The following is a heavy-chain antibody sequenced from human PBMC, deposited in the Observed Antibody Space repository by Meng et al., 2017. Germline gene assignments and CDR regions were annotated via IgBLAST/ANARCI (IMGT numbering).Heavy chain of an antibody. CDR2: IYTSGST. CDR3: ARGPGRQQLVRYYYYGMDV. CDR1: GGPISSYY. D-gene: IGHD6-13*01. J-gene: IGHJ6*02. Sequence: GSLRLSCTVSGGPISSYYWSWIRQPAGKGLEWIGRIYTSGSTNYNPSLKSRVTMSVDTSKNQFSLKLSSVTAADTAVYYCARGPGRQQLVRYYYYGMDVWGQGTTVTVSS. V-gene: IGHV4-4*07.